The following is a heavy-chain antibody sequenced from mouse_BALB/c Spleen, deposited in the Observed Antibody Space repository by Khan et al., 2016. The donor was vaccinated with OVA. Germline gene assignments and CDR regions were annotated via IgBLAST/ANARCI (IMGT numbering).Heavy chain of an antibody. D-gene: IGHD1-1*01. CDR1: GYSITSDYA. Sequence: EVQLQESGPGPVNPSQSLSLTCTVTGYSITSDYAWNWIRQFPGNKLEWMGYISYSGRTSYNPSLKSRISITRDTSKNQVFLQLNSVTTEDTATYFCARSVTITTVVATDFDYWCQGTTLTVSS. CDR2: ISYSGRT. CDR3: ARSVTITTVVATDFDY. J-gene: IGHJ2*01. V-gene: IGHV3-2*02.